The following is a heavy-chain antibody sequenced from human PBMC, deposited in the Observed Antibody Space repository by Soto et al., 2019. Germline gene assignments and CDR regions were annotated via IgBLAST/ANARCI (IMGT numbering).Heavy chain of an antibody. V-gene: IGHV3-33*01. D-gene: IGHD3-22*01. CDR1: GFTFSSYG. CDR2: IWYDGSNK. J-gene: IGHJ3*02. Sequence: QVQLVESGGGVVQPGRSLRLSCAASGFTFSSYGMHWVRQAPGKGLEWVAVIWYDGSNKYYADSVKGRFTISRDNSKNTLYLQMNSVRAEDTDVYYCARRAPNYYDSSGYTKEDAFDIWGQGTMVTVSS. CDR3: ARRAPNYYDSSGYTKEDAFDI.